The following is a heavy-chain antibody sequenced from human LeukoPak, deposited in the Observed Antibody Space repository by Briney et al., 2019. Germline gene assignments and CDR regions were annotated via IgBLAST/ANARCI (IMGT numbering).Heavy chain of an antibody. J-gene: IGHJ6*02. Sequence: AGGSLRLSCAASGFTFSNYAMSWVRQAPGNGLEWVSTISDSGGSTYYADSVKGRFTISRDNSKTTLYLQMSSLRAEDTAIHYCAKVPYSDYGSGRPPFMDVWGQGTTVAVSS. CDR2: ISDSGGST. CDR3: AKVPYSDYGSGRPPFMDV. V-gene: IGHV3-23*01. D-gene: IGHD3-10*01. CDR1: GFTFSNYA.